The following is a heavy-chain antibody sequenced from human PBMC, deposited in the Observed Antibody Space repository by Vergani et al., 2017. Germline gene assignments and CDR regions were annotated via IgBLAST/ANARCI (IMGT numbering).Heavy chain of an antibody. Sequence: EVQLVESGGGLVQPGRSLRLSCAASGFTFSSYSMNWVRQAPGKGLEWVSCISSSSNYLYYADSVKGRFTISRDNAKNSLYLEMNSLRAEDTAVYYCARDRPTSSGWYYSYYYGMDVWGQGTTVTVSS. D-gene: IGHD6-19*01. CDR1: GFTFSSYS. CDR3: ARDRPTSSGWYYSYYYGMDV. V-gene: IGHV3-21*01. CDR2: ISSSSNYL. J-gene: IGHJ6*02.